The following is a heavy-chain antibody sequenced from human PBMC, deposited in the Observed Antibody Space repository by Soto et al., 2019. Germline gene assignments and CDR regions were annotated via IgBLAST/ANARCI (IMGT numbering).Heavy chain of an antibody. D-gene: IGHD2-2*01. J-gene: IGHJ6*02. CDR3: ALGHCSSTSCSIEEYYYYGMDV. V-gene: IGHV3-23*01. Sequence: GGSLRLSCAASGFTFSSHGMDWVRQAPERGLEWVSIISSGGDSRYYADSVKGRFTISRDNSKNTVYLQMNSLRAEDTAVYYCALGHCSSTSCSIEEYYYYGMDVWGQGTTVTVSS. CDR1: GFTFSSHG. CDR2: ISSGGDSR.